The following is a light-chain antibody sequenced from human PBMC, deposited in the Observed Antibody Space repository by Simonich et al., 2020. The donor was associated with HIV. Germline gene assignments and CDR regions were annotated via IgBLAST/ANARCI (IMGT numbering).Light chain of an antibody. CDR3: QQYKDLILT. CDR1: QSVSSN. V-gene: IGKV3-15*01. CDR2: AAS. Sequence: EIVMTQSPATLSVSPGERATLSCRASQSVSSNLAWYQQRPGQAPSLLIYAASTRATGIPARFSGSGSGTEFILTISSMQSEDFAVYFCQQYKDLILTFGGGTKVDIK. J-gene: IGKJ4*01.